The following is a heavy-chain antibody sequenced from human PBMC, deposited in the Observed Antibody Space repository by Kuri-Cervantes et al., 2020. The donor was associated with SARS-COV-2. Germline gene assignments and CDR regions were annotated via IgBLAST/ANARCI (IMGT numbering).Heavy chain of an antibody. D-gene: IGHD3-10*01. V-gene: IGHV1-2*02. Sequence: ASVKVSCKASGYTFTGYYMHWVRQAPGQGLEWMGWINPSSGGTNYAQKFQGRVTMTKYTSTDTAYMERSSLRSEDTAVYSCATGITMVRGGPYYFDYWGQGTLVTVSS. CDR2: INPSSGGT. CDR1: GYTFTGYY. CDR3: ATGITMVRGGPYYFDY. J-gene: IGHJ4*02.